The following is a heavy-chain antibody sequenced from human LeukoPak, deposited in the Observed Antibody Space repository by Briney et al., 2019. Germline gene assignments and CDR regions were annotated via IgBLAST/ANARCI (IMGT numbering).Heavy chain of an antibody. Sequence: PGGSLRLSCAASGFTFSSYSMNWVRQAPGKGLEWVSSISSSSSYIYYADSVKGRFTISRDNAKNSLYLQMNSLRAEDTAVYYCARDASRWGYGSGSYPPWGQGTLVTVSS. CDR2: ISSSSSYI. D-gene: IGHD3-10*01. J-gene: IGHJ5*02. V-gene: IGHV3-21*01. CDR3: ARDASRWGYGSGSYPP. CDR1: GFTFSSYS.